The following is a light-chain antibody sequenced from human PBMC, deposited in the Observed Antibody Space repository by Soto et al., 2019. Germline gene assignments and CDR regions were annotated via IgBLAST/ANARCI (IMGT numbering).Light chain of an antibody. CDR2: GAS. CDR3: QQYGSSGP. CDR1: RSFSSN. J-gene: IGKJ1*01. Sequence: ELVLTQSPATLSLSPGERATLSCRASRSFSSNLAWYQQKPGQAPRRLIFGASFRATGIPDRFSGSGSGTDFTLTISRLEPDDFAVYYCQQYGSSGPFGQGTKVAIK. V-gene: IGKV3-20*01.